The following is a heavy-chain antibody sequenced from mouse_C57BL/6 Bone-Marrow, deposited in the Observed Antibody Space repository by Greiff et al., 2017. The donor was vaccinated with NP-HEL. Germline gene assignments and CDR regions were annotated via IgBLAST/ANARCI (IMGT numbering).Heavy chain of an antibody. CDR3: ASGPWFAY. CDR2: INPSTGGT. CDR1: GYSFTGYY. J-gene: IGHJ3*01. V-gene: IGHV1-42*01. Sequence: EVQLQQSGPELVKPGASVKISCKASGYSFTGYYMNWVKQSPEKSLEWIGEINPSTGGTTYNQKFKAKATLTVDKSSSTAYMQLKSLTSEDSAVYYCASGPWFAYWGQGTLVTVSA.